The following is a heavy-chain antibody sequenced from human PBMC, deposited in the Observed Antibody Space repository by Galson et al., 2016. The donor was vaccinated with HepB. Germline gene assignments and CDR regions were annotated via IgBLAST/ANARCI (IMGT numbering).Heavy chain of an antibody. V-gene: IGHV4-39*01. J-gene: IGHJ5*02. CDR1: GSSISSRSFY. Sequence: LSLTCTVSGSSISSRSFYWGWIRQPPGKGLEWIGSVYYSGSTFYNPSLYSRVTISVDTSKNQFSLRLSSVIAADTAVYYCARNEGEEVLNRFDPWGQGTLVTVSS. D-gene: IGHD1-1*01. CDR2: VYYSGST. CDR3: ARNEGEEVLNRFDP.